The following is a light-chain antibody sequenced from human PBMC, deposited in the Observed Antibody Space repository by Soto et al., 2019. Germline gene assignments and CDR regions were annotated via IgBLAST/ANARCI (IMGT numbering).Light chain of an antibody. CDR2: DAS. Sequence: EIVLTQSPATLSLSPGERATLSCRASQSVSSYLAWYQQKPGQAPRLLIYDASSRATGIPARFSGSGSGTDFTLTISRLAPEDFAVYYCQQRSNSFTFGPGTKVDIK. V-gene: IGKV3-11*01. CDR1: QSVSSY. J-gene: IGKJ3*01. CDR3: QQRSNSFT.